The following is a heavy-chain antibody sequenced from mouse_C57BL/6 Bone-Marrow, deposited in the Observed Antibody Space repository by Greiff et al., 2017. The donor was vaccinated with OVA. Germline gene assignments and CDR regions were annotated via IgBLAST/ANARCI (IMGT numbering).Heavy chain of an antibody. Sequence: EVQLQQSGAELVRPGASVKLSCTASGFNIKDDYMHSVKERPEQGLEWIGWIDPENGDTEYASKFQGKATITADTSSKTVYLQLSSLTSEDTAVYYCTTYRYWGQGTTLTVSS. J-gene: IGHJ2*01. CDR1: GFNIKDDY. CDR3: TTYRY. V-gene: IGHV14-4*01. CDR2: IDPENGDT.